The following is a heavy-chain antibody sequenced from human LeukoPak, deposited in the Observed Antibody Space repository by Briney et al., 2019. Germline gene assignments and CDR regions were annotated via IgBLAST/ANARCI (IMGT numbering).Heavy chain of an antibody. J-gene: IGHJ5*02. D-gene: IGHD3-3*01. CDR1: GFTFSSYS. V-gene: IGHV3-21*01. Sequence: GGSLRLSCAASGFTFSSYSMNWVRQAPGKGLEWVSSISSSSSYIYYADSVKGRFTISRDNAKNSLYLQMNSLRAEDTAVYYCARGTGTSFGVVIKRNWFDPWGQGTLVTVSS. CDR2: ISSSSSYI. CDR3: ARGTGTSFGVVIKRNWFDP.